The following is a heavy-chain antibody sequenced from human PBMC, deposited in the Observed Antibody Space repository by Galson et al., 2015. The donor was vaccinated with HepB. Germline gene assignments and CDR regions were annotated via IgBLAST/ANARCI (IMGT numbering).Heavy chain of an antibody. Sequence: SLRLSCAASGFTVSSNYMSWVRQAPGKGLEWVSVIYSGGSTYYADSVKGRFTISRDNSKNTLYLQMNSLRAEDTAVYYCARAYYDYVWGSYPLYYFDYWGQGTLVTVSS. V-gene: IGHV3-66*01. CDR2: IYSGGST. CDR1: GFTVSSNY. J-gene: IGHJ4*02. CDR3: ARAYYDYVWGSYPLYYFDY. D-gene: IGHD3-16*02.